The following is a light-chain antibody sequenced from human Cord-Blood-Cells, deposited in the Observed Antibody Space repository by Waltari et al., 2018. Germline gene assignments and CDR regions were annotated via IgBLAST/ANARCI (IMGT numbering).Light chain of an antibody. CDR3: QQYGSSPWT. CDR2: GAS. V-gene: IGKV3-20*01. J-gene: IGKJ1*01. Sequence: EIVLTQSPGTLSLSPGERATLSCRASQSVSSSYLAWYQQKPDQAPRLLIDGASSRATGIPDRFSGSGSRTDFTLTISRLEPEDVAVYYCQQYGSSPWTFGQGTKVEIK. CDR1: QSVSSSY.